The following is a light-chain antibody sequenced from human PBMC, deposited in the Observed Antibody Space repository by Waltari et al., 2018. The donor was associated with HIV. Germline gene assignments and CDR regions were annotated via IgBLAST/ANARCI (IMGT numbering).Light chain of an antibody. CDR1: PDISDS. Sequence: DIRMTQSPSSLSASLGDRVTIYCQAGPDISDSLNWYQQRPGKPPKLLIHASSTLQTGVPSRFSGSGGGSHFSLTIDSLQPEDFAMYFCQQYDDLPITFGQGTRLEI. CDR2: ASS. CDR3: QQYDDLPIT. V-gene: IGKV1-33*01. J-gene: IGKJ5*01.